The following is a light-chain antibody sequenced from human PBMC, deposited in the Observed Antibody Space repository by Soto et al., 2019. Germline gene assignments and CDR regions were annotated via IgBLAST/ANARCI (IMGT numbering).Light chain of an antibody. CDR2: DAS. Sequence: DIQMTQSPSTLSASVGDGVTITCRASETITTSLAWYQQQPGTAPKVLIYDASTLESGVPSRFSVSGSGKEFTLTTSSLQPADFATYCCQQYGSCPQTLGQWAKVDIK. CDR1: ETITTS. V-gene: IGKV1-5*01. J-gene: IGKJ1*01. CDR3: QQYGSCPQT.